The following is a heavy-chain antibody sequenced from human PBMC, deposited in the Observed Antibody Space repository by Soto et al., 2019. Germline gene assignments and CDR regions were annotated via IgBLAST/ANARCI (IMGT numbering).Heavy chain of an antibody. CDR2: IYPGDSDT. CDR1: GYRFSTYW. J-gene: IGHJ4*02. V-gene: IGHV5-51*01. D-gene: IGHD5-12*01. Sequence: PGESWKISCKGSGYRFSTYWIGWVRQMPGRGLEGMGIIYPGDSDTRYTPSFEGQVTLSVDKSINTAYLQWSSLKASDTATYYCARSLNDRYVYSCQGTPVTVPS. CDR3: ARSLNDRYVY.